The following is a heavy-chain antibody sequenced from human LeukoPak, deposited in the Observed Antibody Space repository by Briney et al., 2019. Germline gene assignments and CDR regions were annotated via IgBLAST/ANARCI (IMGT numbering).Heavy chain of an antibody. CDR2: IYYSGST. D-gene: IGHD6-13*01. J-gene: IGHJ4*02. CDR3: ARARYSSSWYGGYKAFDY. CDR1: GGSLSSYY. V-gene: IGHV4-59*07. Sequence: SDTLSLTCTVSGGSLSSYYWRWLRQPPGKGLEWIGYIYYSGSTNYNPSLKSRVTISVDTSKNQFSLKLSSVTAADTAVYYCARARYSSSWYGGYKAFDYWGQGTLVTVSS.